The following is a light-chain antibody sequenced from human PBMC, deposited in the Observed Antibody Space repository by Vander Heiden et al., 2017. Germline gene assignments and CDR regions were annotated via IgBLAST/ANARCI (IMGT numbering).Light chain of an antibody. J-gene: IGKJ4*01. V-gene: IGKV1-12*01. Sequence: DILMPQSPSSVSASVGAGVTINCRASQGISSWLAWNQQKTGKDPKLLINAASSLQSGFQSRFSGSGSGTDFTHTTSRLQADYFANYYRQQANSFTLTFGEGTKVEIK. CDR3: QQANSFTLT. CDR1: QGISSW. CDR2: AAS.